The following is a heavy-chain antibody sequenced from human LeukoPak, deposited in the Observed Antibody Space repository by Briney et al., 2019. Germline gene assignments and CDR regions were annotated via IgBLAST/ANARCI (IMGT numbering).Heavy chain of an antibody. Sequence: PGGSLRLSCAASGFSFSIYSMNWVRQAPGKGLECVSSVSSSSTSIYYADSLKGRFTISRDNAKNSLFLQVSSLRDEDTAVYYCARGRPCSSSSCYVTGAFDFWGQGTMVTLCS. D-gene: IGHD2-2*01. V-gene: IGHV3-21*01. CDR1: GFSFSIYS. CDR2: VSSSSTSI. CDR3: ARGRPCSSSSCYVTGAFDF. J-gene: IGHJ3*01.